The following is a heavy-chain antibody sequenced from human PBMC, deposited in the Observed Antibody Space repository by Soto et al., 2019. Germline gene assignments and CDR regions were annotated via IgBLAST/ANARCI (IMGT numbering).Heavy chain of an antibody. CDR1: GGSISSGDYY. V-gene: IGHV4-30-4*01. CDR2: IYYSGST. CDR3: ASYSYGYRRFGWFDP. Sequence: QVQLQESGPGLVKPSQTLSLTCTVSGGSISSGDYYWSWIRQPPGKGLEWSGYIYYSGSTYYNPSLKSRVTISVDTSKNQFSLKLSSVTAADTAVYYCASYSYGYRRFGWFDPWGQGTLVTVAS. J-gene: IGHJ5*02. D-gene: IGHD5-18*01.